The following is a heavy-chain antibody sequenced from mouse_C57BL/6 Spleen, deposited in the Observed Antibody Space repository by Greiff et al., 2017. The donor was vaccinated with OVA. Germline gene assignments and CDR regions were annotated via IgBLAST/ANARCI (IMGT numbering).Heavy chain of an antibody. J-gene: IGHJ2*01. CDR1: GYTFSDYN. D-gene: IGHD1-1*01. CDR3: ARGDSRGNYYFDY. CDR2: INPNNGGT. V-gene: IGHV1-18*01. Sequence: EVKLQESGPELVKPGASVKIPCKASGYTFSDYNMDWVKQSHGKSLEWIGDINPNNGGTIYNQKFKGKATLTVDKSSSTAYMELRSLTSEDTAVYYCARGDSRGNYYFDYWGQGTTLTVSS.